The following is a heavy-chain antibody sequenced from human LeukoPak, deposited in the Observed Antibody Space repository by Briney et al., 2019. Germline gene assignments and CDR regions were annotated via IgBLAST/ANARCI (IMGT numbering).Heavy chain of an antibody. Sequence: PGGSLRLSCAASGFNVSTNYMNWVRQAPGKGLEWVANIKQDGSEKYYVDSVKGRFTISRDNAKNSLYLQMNSLRAEDTAVYYCASIAARRLDYWGQGTLVTVSS. CDR2: IKQDGSEK. CDR1: GFNVSTNY. J-gene: IGHJ4*02. V-gene: IGHV3-7*01. CDR3: ASIAARRLDY. D-gene: IGHD6-6*01.